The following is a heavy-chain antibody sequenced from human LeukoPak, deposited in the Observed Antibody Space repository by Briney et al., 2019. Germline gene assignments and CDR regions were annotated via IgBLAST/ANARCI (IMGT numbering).Heavy chain of an antibody. Sequence: PGGSLRLSCAASGFTFSSYAMSWVRQAPGKGLEWVSAISGSGGSTYYADSVKGRFTISRDNSKNTLYLQLKSLRAEDTAVYYCAKDESLDLGITMIVVVTLFDYWGQGTLVTVSS. D-gene: IGHD3-22*01. J-gene: IGHJ4*02. V-gene: IGHV3-23*01. CDR1: GFTFSSYA. CDR3: AKDESLDLGITMIVVVTLFDY. CDR2: ISGSGGST.